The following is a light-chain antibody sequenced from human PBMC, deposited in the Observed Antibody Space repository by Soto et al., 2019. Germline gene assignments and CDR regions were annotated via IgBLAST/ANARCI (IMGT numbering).Light chain of an antibody. CDR3: KHDYSSPPPWT. Sequence: DHPLSQSPGSPSACVGVRITIASEAIQFIDSYLYWYQQKPGQATKLLIYAASTLQSGVPARFSGGGSETDFTLTITNLRPEDFATDFCKHDYSSPPPWTFGQGTKVDIK. V-gene: IGKV1-39*01. J-gene: IGKJ1*01. CDR2: AAS. CDR1: QFIDSY.